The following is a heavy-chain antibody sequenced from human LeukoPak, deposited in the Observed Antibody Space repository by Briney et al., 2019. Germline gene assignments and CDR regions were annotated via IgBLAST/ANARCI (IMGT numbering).Heavy chain of an antibody. CDR2: INPNSGGT. Sequence: ASVKVSCKASGYTFTGYYMHWVRQAPGQGLEWMGWINPNSGGTNYAQKFQGRVTMTRDTSISTAYMELSRLRSDDTAVYYCARDDYGDYAYYYVDVWGKGTTVTASS. CDR1: GYTFTGYY. V-gene: IGHV1-2*02. J-gene: IGHJ6*03. CDR3: ARDDYGDYAYYYVDV. D-gene: IGHD4-17*01.